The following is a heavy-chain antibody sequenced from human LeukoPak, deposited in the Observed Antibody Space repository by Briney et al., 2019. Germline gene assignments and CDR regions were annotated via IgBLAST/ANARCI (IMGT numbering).Heavy chain of an antibody. V-gene: IGHV1-18*01. Sequence: ASVKVSCKTSGYTFNKYNICWVRQAPGQGLAWMGWISTYNDNADYTQKLQGRLTMTTDTSTNTVHMELRGLRADDTAVYYCARVGYGNAFDIWGQGTMVTVSS. CDR1: GYTFNKYN. D-gene: IGHD5-12*01. CDR3: ARVGYGNAFDI. J-gene: IGHJ3*02. CDR2: ISTYNDNA.